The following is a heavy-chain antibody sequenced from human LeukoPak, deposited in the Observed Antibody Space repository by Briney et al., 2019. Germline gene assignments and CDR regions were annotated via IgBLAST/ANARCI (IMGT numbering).Heavy chain of an antibody. CDR1: GYSISSGYY. J-gene: IGHJ4*02. Sequence: RTSETLSLTCTVSGYSISSGYYWGWIRQPPGKGLEWIGSIYHSGSTYYNPSLKGRVTISVDTSKNQFSLKLSSVTAADTAVYYCARGGLGPDTAMVWGQGTLVTVSS. V-gene: IGHV4-38-2*02. CDR2: IYHSGST. CDR3: ARGGLGPDTAMV. D-gene: IGHD5-18*01.